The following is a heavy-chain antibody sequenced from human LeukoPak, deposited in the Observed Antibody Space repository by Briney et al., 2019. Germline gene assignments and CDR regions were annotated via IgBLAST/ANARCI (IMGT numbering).Heavy chain of an antibody. CDR1: GFTFKDYG. J-gene: IGHJ1*01. D-gene: IGHD3-10*01. CDR2: ISRDGESM. V-gene: IGHV3-23*01. Sequence: GGSLRLSCAASGFTFKDYGMSWVRQTPGKGLEWVSGISRDGESMYYAESVRGRFTISRDNSRNIVHLQMDSLRAEDTATFYCVKGVWAMEGVTIDYLRNWGPGTLVAVSS. CDR3: VKGVWAMEGVTIDYLRN.